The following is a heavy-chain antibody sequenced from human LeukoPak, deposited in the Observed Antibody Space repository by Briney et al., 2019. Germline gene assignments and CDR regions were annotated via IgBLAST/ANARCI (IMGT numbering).Heavy chain of an antibody. CDR3: ARGLGGIVVVPAAIDY. D-gene: IGHD2-2*01. Sequence: ASVKVSCKASGYTFTGYYMHWVRQAPGQGLEWMGWINPNSGGTNYAQKFQGRVTMTRDTSISTAYMELSRLRSDDTAVYYCARGLGGIVVVPAAIDYWGQGTLVTVSS. CDR2: INPNSGGT. J-gene: IGHJ4*02. CDR1: GYTFTGYY. V-gene: IGHV1-2*02.